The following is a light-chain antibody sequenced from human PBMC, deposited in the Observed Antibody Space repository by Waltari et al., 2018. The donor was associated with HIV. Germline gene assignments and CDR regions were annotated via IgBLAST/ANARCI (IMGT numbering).Light chain of an antibody. CDR2: DDF. Sequence: SYVLTQPPSVSVAPGQTARFPCGGKRFGSKSLQWYQQKPGQAPVMVVYDDFDRPSGIPERFSGSNSGNTATLTISRVEAGDEADYFCQVWDSSSEYVFGSGTKVTVL. V-gene: IGLV3-21*02. CDR1: RFGSKS. CDR3: QVWDSSSEYV. J-gene: IGLJ1*01.